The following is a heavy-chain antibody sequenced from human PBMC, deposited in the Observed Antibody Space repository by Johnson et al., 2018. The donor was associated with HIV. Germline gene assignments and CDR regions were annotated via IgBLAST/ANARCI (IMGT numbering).Heavy chain of an antibody. V-gene: IGHV3-66*02. CDR2: IYSGGTT. CDR1: GFTVSSNY. Sequence: VQLVESGGGMVQPGGSLRLSCAASGFTVSSNYMSWVRQAPGKGLEWVSVIYSGGTTYYADSVKGRFTIPRDISKNTLYLQMNSLRAEDTAVYYCVRDNGAGTGWRISTTRDAFDIWGQGTMVTVSS. CDR3: VRDNGAGTGWRISTTRDAFDI. J-gene: IGHJ3*02. D-gene: IGHD3/OR15-3a*01.